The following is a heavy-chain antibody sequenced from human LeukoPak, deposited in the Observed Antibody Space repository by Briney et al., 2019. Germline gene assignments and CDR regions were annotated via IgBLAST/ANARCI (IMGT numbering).Heavy chain of an antibody. J-gene: IGHJ4*02. CDR3: AKGAYDYIEMGYFDD. D-gene: IGHD5-12*01. CDR2: IIGSSGDT. V-gene: IGHV3-23*01. CDR1: GFRFSNFA. Sequence: GGPLRLSCAASGFRFSNFAMSWVRQAPGKGLEWVSLIIGSSGDTLYADSVKGRFTISRDISKNRLYLQMNSLRAEDTALYYCAKGAYDYIEMGYFDDWGQGTLVTVSS.